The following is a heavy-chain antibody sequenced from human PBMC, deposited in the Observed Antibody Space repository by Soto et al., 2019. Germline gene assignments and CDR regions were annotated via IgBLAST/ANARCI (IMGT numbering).Heavy chain of an antibody. V-gene: IGHV1-2*04. CDR3: ARDAGGIAVAPRYFDY. CDR1: GYTFTGYY. Sequence: QVQLVQSGAEVKKPGASVKVSCKASGYTFTGYYMHWVRQAPGQGLEWMGWINPNSGGTNYAQKFQGWVTITRDTSISTAYMELSRLRSDDTAVYYCARDAGGIAVAPRYFDYWGQGTLVTVSS. J-gene: IGHJ4*02. CDR2: INPNSGGT. D-gene: IGHD6-19*01.